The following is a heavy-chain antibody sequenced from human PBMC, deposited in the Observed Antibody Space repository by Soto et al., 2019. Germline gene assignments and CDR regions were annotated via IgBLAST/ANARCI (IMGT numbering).Heavy chain of an antibody. CDR1: GGSVSGAGYY. CDR2: IYYTGST. CDR3: ARGTYTSAWRNFYCDY. J-gene: IGHJ4*02. D-gene: IGHD6-19*01. V-gene: IGHV4-61*08. Sequence: QMQLQESGPGLVKPSETLSLTCTVSGGSVSGAGYYWTWVRQPPGRGLEWLGYIYYTGSTNYNPSLRSRVTISVDTSKNKFSLRLSSVTAADTATYYCARGTYTSAWRNFYCDYWGQGTLVTASS.